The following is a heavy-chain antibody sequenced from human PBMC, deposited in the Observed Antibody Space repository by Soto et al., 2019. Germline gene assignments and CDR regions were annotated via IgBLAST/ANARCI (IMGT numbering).Heavy chain of an antibody. CDR1: GFTFSSYA. Sequence: PGGSLRLSCAASGFTFSSYAMHWVRQAPGKGLEWVAVISYDGSNKYYADSVKGRFTISRDNSKNTLYLQMNSLRAEDTAVYYCARDRGAARYYYYYYGMDVWGQGTTVTVSS. J-gene: IGHJ6*02. D-gene: IGHD6-6*01. V-gene: IGHV3-30-3*01. CDR2: ISYDGSNK. CDR3: ARDRGAARYYYYYYGMDV.